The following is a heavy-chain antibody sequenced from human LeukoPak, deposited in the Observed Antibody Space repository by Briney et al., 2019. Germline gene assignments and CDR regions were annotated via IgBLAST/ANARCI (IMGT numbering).Heavy chain of an antibody. CDR2: IPCTWTT. V-gene: IGHV4-59*03. Sequence: PSETLSLTCTVPGGSISSNFWSWIRQPPGKALEWIGFIPCTWTTDFNPSLRSRLTISGDTSKNQFSLNLRSVTSADTAIYYCARGEDDADGYPPDHFDYWGQGTLVTVSS. D-gene: IGHD3-16*01. J-gene: IGHJ4*02. CDR3: ARGEDDADGYPPDHFDY. CDR1: GGSISSNF.